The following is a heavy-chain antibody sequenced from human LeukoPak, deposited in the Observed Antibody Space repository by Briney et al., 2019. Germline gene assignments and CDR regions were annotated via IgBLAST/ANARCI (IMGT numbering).Heavy chain of an antibody. CDR3: ARHGTSGIYRRPFDI. V-gene: IGHV4-59*08. Sequence: SETLSLTCTVSGGSMSSYYWSWIRQPPGKGLEWIGYIYDSGSTNYNPSPNSRGTISVDTSNNQFSLKLNSVTAADTAVYYCARHGTSGIYRRPFDIWGQGTMVTVSS. D-gene: IGHD1-26*01. CDR1: GGSMSSYY. CDR2: IYDSGST. J-gene: IGHJ3*02.